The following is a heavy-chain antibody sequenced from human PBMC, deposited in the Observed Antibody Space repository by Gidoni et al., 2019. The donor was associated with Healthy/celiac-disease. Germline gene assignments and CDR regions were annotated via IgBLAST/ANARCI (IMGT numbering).Heavy chain of an antibody. CDR2: SYSVGSR. D-gene: IGHD6-13*01. J-gene: IGHJ4*01. CDR3: ASTYSSSWYGDY. CDR1: GFTVSSDY. Sequence: EVQLVESGGGLVQPGGYLRLSCAASGFTVSSDYMSWVRQAPGKGREWVSVSYSVGSRYYADAVKGRFTISRDNSKNTLYLQMNSLRAEDTAVYYCASTYSSSWYGDYWGHGTLVTVSS. V-gene: IGHV3-66*01.